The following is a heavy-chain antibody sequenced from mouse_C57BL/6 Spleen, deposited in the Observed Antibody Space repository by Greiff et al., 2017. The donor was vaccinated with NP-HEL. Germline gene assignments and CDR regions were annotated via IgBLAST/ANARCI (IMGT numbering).Heavy chain of an antibody. Sequence: QVQLQQSGAELAKPGASVKLSCKASGYTFTSYWMHWVKQRPGQGLEWIGYINPSSGYTKYNQKFKDKATLTADKSSSTAYMQLSSLTDEDSAVYYCASTVDSYYAMDYWGQGTSVTVSS. CDR3: ASTVDSYYAMDY. V-gene: IGHV1-7*01. D-gene: IGHD1-1*01. J-gene: IGHJ4*01. CDR1: GYTFTSYW. CDR2: INPSSGYT.